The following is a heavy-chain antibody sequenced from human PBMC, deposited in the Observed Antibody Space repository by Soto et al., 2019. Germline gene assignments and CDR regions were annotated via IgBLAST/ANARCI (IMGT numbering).Heavy chain of an antibody. J-gene: IGHJ1*01. D-gene: IGHD3-3*01. CDR2: INPTGYNK. CDR3: ARDRGYDFWTGREYFQH. CDR1: GYTFISYY. Sequence: QVQLMQSGAEVKKPGASVKISCKASGYTFISYYIHWVRQAPGQGLEWMGIINPTGYNKKYAQKYTGRVTMTTDTSTSTVYMELSNLRSEDTAVYYCARDRGYDFWTGREYFQHWGQGTLLTVSS. V-gene: IGHV1-46*01.